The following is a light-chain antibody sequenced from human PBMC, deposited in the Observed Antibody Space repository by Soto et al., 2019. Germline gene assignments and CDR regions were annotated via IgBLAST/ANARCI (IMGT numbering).Light chain of an antibody. Sequence: EVVLTQSPGTLSLSPGERATLSCRASQSVSSSYLAWYQQKPGQAPRLVIYGTSSRATGIPDRFSGIGSGTDFTLTTSRLEPEDFAVYYCQQYGSSPFTFGPGTKVDI. CDR3: QQYGSSPFT. J-gene: IGKJ3*01. CDR2: GTS. CDR1: QSVSSSY. V-gene: IGKV3-20*01.